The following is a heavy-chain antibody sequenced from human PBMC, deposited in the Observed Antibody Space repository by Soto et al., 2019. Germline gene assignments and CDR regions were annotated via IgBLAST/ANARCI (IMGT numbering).Heavy chain of an antibody. CDR3: AREEGSTRYYYGMDV. CDR2: INPNSGGT. J-gene: IGHJ6*02. Sequence: ASVKVSCKASGYTFTGYYMHWVRQAPGQGLEWMGWINPNSGGTNYAQKFQGWVTMTRDTSISTAYMELSRLRSDDTAVYYCAREEGSTRYYYGMDVRGQGTTVTVSS. V-gene: IGHV1-2*04. CDR1: GYTFTGYY. D-gene: IGHD1-1*01.